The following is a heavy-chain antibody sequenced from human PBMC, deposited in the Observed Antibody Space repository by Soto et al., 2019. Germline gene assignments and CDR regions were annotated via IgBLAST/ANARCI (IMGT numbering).Heavy chain of an antibody. V-gene: IGHV3-23*01. D-gene: IGHD3-9*01. CDR1: GFTFSSYA. CDR3: AKDPHYDILTGYRDY. Sequence: HPGGSLRLSCAASGFTFSSYAMSWVRQAPGKGLEWVSAISGSGGSTYYADSVKGRFTISRDNSKNTLYLQMNSLRAEDTAVYYCAKDPHYDILTGYRDYWSQGTLVTVSS. CDR2: ISGSGGST. J-gene: IGHJ4*02.